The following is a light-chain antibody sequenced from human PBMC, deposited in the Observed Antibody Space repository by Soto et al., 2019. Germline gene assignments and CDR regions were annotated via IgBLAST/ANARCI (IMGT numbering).Light chain of an antibody. J-gene: IGKJ4*01. CDR3: QQFSSYPLT. Sequence: EVGMSQSPATLSVSQGERATLSCRASQSVSIYLAWYQQKPGQAPRLLIYDASSRATGIPDRFSGGGSGTDFTLTISRLEPEDFAVYYCQQFSSYPLTFGGGSKV. CDR2: DAS. CDR1: QSVSIY. V-gene: IGKV3-20*01.